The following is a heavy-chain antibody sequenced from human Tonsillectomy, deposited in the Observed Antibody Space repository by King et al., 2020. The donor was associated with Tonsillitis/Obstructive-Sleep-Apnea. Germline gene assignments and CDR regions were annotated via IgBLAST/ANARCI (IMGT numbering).Heavy chain of an antibody. CDR2: INHSGST. V-gene: IGHV4-34*01. J-gene: IGHJ5*02. CDR1: GGSFSGYY. Sequence: VQLPQWGAGLLKPSETLSLTCAVYGGSFSGYYWSWIRQPPGKGLEWIGEINHSGSTNYNPSLKSRVTISVDTSKNQFSLKLSSVTAADTAVYYCARGRGITMIVVVIRGGWFDPWGQGTLVTVSS. D-gene: IGHD3-22*01. CDR3: ARGRGITMIVVVIRGGWFDP.